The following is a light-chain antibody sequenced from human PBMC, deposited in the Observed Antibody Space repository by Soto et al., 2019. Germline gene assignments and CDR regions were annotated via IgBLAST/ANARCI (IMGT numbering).Light chain of an antibody. CDR2: GAS. CDR1: QSISSSY. Sequence: EIVLTQSPGTLSLSPGKRATLSCRASQSISSSYLAWYQQRHGQAPRLLIYGASSRATGIPDRFSGSGSGTELTITISRLEPEDCAVYYGQQYGSSSWTFGQGTKVDIK. J-gene: IGKJ1*01. V-gene: IGKV3-20*01. CDR3: QQYGSSSWT.